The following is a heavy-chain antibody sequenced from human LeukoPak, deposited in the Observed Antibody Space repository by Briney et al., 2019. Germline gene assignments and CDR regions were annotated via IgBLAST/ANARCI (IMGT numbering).Heavy chain of an antibody. CDR3: ARDRRCDY. Sequence: GGSLRLSCAAPGFTFSSYSMSWVRQAPGKGLEWVSSISSSSSYIYYADSVKGRFTISRDNAKNSLYPQMNSLRAEDTAVYYCARDRRCDYWGQGTLVTVSS. V-gene: IGHV3-21*01. CDR1: GFTFSSYS. J-gene: IGHJ4*02. CDR2: ISSSSSYI. D-gene: IGHD4-17*01.